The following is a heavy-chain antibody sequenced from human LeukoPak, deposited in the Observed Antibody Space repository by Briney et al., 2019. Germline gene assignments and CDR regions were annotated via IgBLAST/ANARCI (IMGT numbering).Heavy chain of an antibody. CDR2: ISCNSGSI. J-gene: IGHJ4*02. D-gene: IGHD1-26*01. CDR1: GFTFDDYA. V-gene: IGHV3-9*01. CDR3: AKVRRGSSWAPSFDY. Sequence: GGSLRLSCAASGFTFDDYAMHWVRQAPGKGLEWVSGISCNSGSIGYADSVKGRFTISRDNAKNSLYLQMNSLRAEDTALYSCAKVRRGSSWAPSFDYWGQGTLVTVSS.